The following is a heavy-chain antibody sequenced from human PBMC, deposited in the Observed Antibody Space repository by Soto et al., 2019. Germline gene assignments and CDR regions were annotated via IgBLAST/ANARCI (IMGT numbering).Heavy chain of an antibody. Sequence: SETLSLTCTVSGGSISSYYWSWIRQPAGKGLEWIGRIYTSGSTNYNPSLKSRVTMSVDTSKNQFPLKLSSVTAADTAVYYCAREEDYDSSGYYLDYWGQGTLVTVSS. D-gene: IGHD3-22*01. CDR1: GGSISSYY. CDR2: IYTSGST. J-gene: IGHJ4*02. CDR3: AREEDYDSSGYYLDY. V-gene: IGHV4-4*07.